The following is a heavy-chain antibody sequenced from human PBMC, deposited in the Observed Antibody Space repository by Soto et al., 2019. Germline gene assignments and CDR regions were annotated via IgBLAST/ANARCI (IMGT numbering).Heavy chain of an antibody. CDR1: GFTFSSYA. CDR3: ATSNVNYYDSSGSFGY. D-gene: IGHD3-22*01. J-gene: IGHJ4*02. Sequence: PGGSLRLSCAASGFTFSSYAMSWVRQAPGKGLEWVSAISGSGGSTYYADSVKGRSTISRDNSKNTLYLQMNSLRAEDTAVYYCATSNVNYYDSSGSFGYWGQGTLVTVSS. V-gene: IGHV3-23*01. CDR2: ISGSGGST.